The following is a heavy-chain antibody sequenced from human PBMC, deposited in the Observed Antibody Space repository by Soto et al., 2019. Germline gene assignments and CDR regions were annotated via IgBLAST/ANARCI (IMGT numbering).Heavy chain of an antibody. D-gene: IGHD2-2*01. CDR2: ISYDGSNK. Sequence: PGGSLRLSCAASGFTFSSYAMHWVRQALGKGLEWVAVISYDGSNKYYADSVKGRFTISRDNSKNTLYLQMNSLRAEDTAVYYCAREGPGYCSSTSCSTGYYYYYGMDVWGQGTTVTVSS. J-gene: IGHJ6*02. CDR1: GFTFSSYA. CDR3: AREGPGYCSSTSCSTGYYYYYGMDV. V-gene: IGHV3-30-3*01.